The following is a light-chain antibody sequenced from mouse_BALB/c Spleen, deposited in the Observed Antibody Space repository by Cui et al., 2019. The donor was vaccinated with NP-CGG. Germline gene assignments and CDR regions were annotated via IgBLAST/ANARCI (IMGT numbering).Light chain of an antibody. Sequence: QAVVTQESALTISPGETVTLTCRSSSGAVTTSNYANWVQEKPDHLFTGLIGGTNNRAPGVPARFSGSLIGDKAALTITGAQTDDEAIYFCALWYSNHWVFGGGTKLTVL. CDR1: SGAVTTSNY. V-gene: IGLV1*01. CDR3: ALWYSNHWV. CDR2: GTN. J-gene: IGLJ1*01.